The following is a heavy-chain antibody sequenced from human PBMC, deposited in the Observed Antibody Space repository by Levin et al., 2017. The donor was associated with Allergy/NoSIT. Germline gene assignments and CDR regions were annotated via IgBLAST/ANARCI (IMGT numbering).Heavy chain of an antibody. CDR2: IYYSGST. CDR1: GGSISSGDYY. CDR3: ARGKYDFWSGFGGFDP. D-gene: IGHD3-3*01. Sequence: LRLSCTVSGGSISSGDYYWSWIRQPPGKGLEWIGYIYYSGSTYYNPSLKSRVTISVDTSKNQFSLKLSSVTAADTAVYYCARGKYDFWSGFGGFDPWGQGTLVTVSS. J-gene: IGHJ5*02. V-gene: IGHV4-30-4*01.